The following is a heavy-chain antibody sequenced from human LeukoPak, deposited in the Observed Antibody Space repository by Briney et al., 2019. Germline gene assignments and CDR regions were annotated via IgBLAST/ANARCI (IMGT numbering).Heavy chain of an antibody. V-gene: IGHV3-33*01. CDR3: ARDRITMIVVAHYYYYGMDV. CDR2: IWYDGSNK. D-gene: IGHD3-22*01. J-gene: IGHJ6*02. Sequence: GGSLRLSCAASGFTFSTFGMQWVRQAPGKGLEWVAVIWYDGSNKYYADSVKGRFTISRDNAKNSLYLQMNSLRAEDTAVYYCARDRITMIVVAHYYYYGMDVWGQGTTVTVSS. CDR1: GFTFSTFG.